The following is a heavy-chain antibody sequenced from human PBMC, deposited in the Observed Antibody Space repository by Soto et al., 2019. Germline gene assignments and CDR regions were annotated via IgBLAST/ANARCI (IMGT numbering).Heavy chain of an antibody. Sequence: GGSLRLSCAASGFTFSSYAMSWVRQAPGKGLEWVSAISGSGGSTYYADSVKGRFTISRDNSKNTLYLQMNSLRAEDTAVYYCAKSGHSSGYYYALDEWGQGTLVTVSS. V-gene: IGHV3-23*01. J-gene: IGHJ4*02. CDR1: GFTFSSYA. D-gene: IGHD3-22*01. CDR2: ISGSGGST. CDR3: AKSGHSSGYYYALDE.